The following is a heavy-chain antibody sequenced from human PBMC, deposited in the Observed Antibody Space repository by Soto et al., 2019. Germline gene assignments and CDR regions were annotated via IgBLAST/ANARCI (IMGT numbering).Heavy chain of an antibody. CDR1: GFTFSDYY. J-gene: IGHJ6*02. CDR3: ARGYYDFWSGYYISPYGMDV. V-gene: IGHV3-11*01. D-gene: IGHD3-3*01. Sequence: GGSLRLSCAVSGFTFSDYYMSWIRQAPGKGLEWVSYISSRGSSIYYADSVKGRFTIARDNAKNSLYLQMNGLRAEDTAVYYCARGYYDFWSGYYISPYGMDVWGQGTTVTVSS. CDR2: ISSRGSSI.